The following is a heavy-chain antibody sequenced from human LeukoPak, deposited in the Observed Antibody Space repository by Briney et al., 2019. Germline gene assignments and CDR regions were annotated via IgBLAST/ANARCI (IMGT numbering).Heavy chain of an antibody. Sequence: SETLSLTCAVSGGSFSGHYWSWIRQSPGKGLEWIGEITERGSTNYNPSLKSRVTISVDTSKNQFSLKLSSVTAADTAVYYCATSSTIITMQGWGQGTLVTVSS. D-gene: IGHD3-10*01. V-gene: IGHV4-34*01. CDR2: ITERGST. J-gene: IGHJ4*02. CDR1: GGSFSGHY. CDR3: ATSSTIITMQG.